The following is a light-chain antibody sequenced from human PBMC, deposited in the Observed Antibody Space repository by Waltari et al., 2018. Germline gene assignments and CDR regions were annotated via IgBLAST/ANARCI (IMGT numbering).Light chain of an antibody. CDR3: QKYDFLPAT. CDR2: HAS. J-gene: IGKJ1*01. CDR1: PGVGKY. Sequence: EIVFTQSPGPLSLSPGERATLPCRASPGVGKYLAWYQQRPGQAPRLLLYHASIRATGIPDRFSGSGFGTDFSLTISRLEPEDFAVYYCQKYDFLPATFGQGTTVEIK. V-gene: IGKV3-20*01.